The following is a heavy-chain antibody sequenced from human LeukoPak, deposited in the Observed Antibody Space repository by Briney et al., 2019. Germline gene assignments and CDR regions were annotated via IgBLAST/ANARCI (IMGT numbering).Heavy chain of an antibody. J-gene: IGHJ6*02. D-gene: IGHD5-18*01. CDR3: AKDLYSYGYYGMDV. Sequence: GGSLRLSCAASGFTFSSYGMHWVRQAPGKGLEWVAVISYDGSNKYYADSVKGRFTISRDNSKNTLYLQMNSLRAEDTAVYYCAKDLYSYGYYGMDVWGQGTTVTVSS. V-gene: IGHV3-30*18. CDR2: ISYDGSNK. CDR1: GFTFSSYG.